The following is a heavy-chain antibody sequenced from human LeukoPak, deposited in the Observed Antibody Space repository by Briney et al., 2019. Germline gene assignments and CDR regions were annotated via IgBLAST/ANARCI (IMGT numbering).Heavy chain of an antibody. D-gene: IGHD5-24*01. J-gene: IGHJ5*02. V-gene: IGHV1-2*02. Sequence: ASVKVSCKASGYTFTGYYMHWVRQAPGQGLEWKGWIHPNSGGTNYAQKFQGRVTMTRDTSISTAYMELSSLRSDDTAVYYCAKVESTTWHNWFDPWGQGTLVTVSS. CDR1: GYTFTGYY. CDR3: AKVESTTWHNWFDP. CDR2: IHPNSGGT.